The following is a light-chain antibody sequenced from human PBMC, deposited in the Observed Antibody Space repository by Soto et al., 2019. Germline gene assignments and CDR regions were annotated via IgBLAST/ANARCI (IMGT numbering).Light chain of an antibody. CDR3: HQTSAFPSP. J-gene: IGKJ3*01. Sequence: DIQMTQSPSSVSASVGDRLTITCRASRDISNSLAWYQQTPGKAPKLLLSGASSLHSGVPSRFSGGGAGTEFTLTISSLQPEDFATYYCHQTSAFPSPFAPGTEVDIK. V-gene: IGKV1-12*01. CDR1: RDISNS. CDR2: GAS.